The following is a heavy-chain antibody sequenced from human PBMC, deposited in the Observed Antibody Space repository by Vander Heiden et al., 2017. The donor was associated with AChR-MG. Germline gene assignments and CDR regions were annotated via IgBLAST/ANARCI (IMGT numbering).Heavy chain of an antibody. CDR1: GFTFDDYA. Sequence: EVQLVESGGGLVQPGRSLRLSCAASGFTFDDYAMHWVRQAPGKGLEWVSGISWNSGSIGYADSVKGRFTISRDNAKNSLYLQMNSLRAEDTALYYCAKDAGVAAAYRSLSWFDPWGQGTLVTVSS. CDR3: AKDAGVAAAYRSLSWFDP. V-gene: IGHV3-9*01. D-gene: IGHD6-13*01. J-gene: IGHJ5*02. CDR2: ISWNSGSI.